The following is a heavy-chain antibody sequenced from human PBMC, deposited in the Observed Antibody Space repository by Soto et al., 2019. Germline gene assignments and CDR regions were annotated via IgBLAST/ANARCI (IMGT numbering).Heavy chain of an antibody. V-gene: IGHV1-69*01. Sequence: QVPLVQSGAEVKKPGSSVTVSCKASGGTFSSYAIHWVRQAPGQGLEWMGGIIPMYGPAKYAQRFQGRVTITADESTTTVYIELTSLTSQDTAVYYCSRVSPMVRGVIDYWFDPWGHGTLVTVSS. J-gene: IGHJ5*02. D-gene: IGHD3-10*01. CDR3: SRVSPMVRGVIDYWFDP. CDR1: GGTFSSYA. CDR2: IIPMYGPA.